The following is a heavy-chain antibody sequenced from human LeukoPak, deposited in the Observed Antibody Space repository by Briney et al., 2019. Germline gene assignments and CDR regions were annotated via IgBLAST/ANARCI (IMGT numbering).Heavy chain of an antibody. D-gene: IGHD6-6*01. Sequence: GGSLRLSCAASGFTFSSYGMHWVRQAPGKGLEWVAVIWYDGSNKYYADSVKGRFTISRDNSKNTQYLQMNSLRAEDTAVYYCAKDGGSSSVNWFDPWGQGTLVTVSS. CDR1: GFTFSSYG. CDR3: AKDGGSSSVNWFDP. V-gene: IGHV3-33*06. CDR2: IWYDGSNK. J-gene: IGHJ5*02.